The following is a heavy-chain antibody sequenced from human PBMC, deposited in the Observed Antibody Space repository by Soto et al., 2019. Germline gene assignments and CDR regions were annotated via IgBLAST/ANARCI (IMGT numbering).Heavy chain of an antibody. CDR3: AREMVLFPTPNYYYYGMDV. D-gene: IGHD2-8*01. Sequence: GASVKVSCKASGGTFSSYAISGVRQAPGQGLEWMGGIIPIFGTANYAQKFQGRVTITADESTSTAYMELSSLRSEDTAVYYCAREMVLFPTPNYYYYGMDVWGQGTTVTVSS. V-gene: IGHV1-69*13. CDR1: GGTFSSYA. J-gene: IGHJ6*02. CDR2: IIPIFGTA.